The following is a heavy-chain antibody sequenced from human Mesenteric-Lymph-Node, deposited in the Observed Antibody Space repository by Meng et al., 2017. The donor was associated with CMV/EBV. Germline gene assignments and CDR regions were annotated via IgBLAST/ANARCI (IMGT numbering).Heavy chain of an antibody. CDR2: IYSGGTT. CDR1: GFTVSSNY. Sequence: GGSLRLSCAASGFTVSSNYMTWVRQAPGKGLEWVSVIYSGGTTYYADSVKGRFTISRDNSKNTLHLQMSSLRAEDTAVYYCAGNWNCDYWGQGTLVTVSS. CDR3: AGNWNCDY. J-gene: IGHJ4*02. V-gene: IGHV3-66*02. D-gene: IGHD1-7*01.